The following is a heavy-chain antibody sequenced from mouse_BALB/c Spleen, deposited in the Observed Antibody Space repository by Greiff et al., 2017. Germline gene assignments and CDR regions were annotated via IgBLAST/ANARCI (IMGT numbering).Heavy chain of an antibody. V-gene: IGHV2-6-7*01. J-gene: IGHJ1*01. CDR2: IWGDGST. Sequence: QVQLKESGPGLVAPSQSLSITCTVSGFSLTGYGVNWVRQPPGKGLEWLGMIWGDGSTDYNSALKSRLSISKDNSKSQVFLKMNSLQTDDTARYYCARAYYYGSSRYFDVWGAGTTVTVSS. D-gene: IGHD1-1*01. CDR3: ARAYYYGSSRYFDV. CDR1: GFSLTGYG.